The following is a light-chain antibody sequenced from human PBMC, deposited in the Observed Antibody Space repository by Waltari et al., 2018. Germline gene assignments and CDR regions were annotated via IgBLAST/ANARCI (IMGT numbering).Light chain of an antibody. Sequence: EIVLTQSPGTASLSPGERVTLSCRASQSVGSGSLAWYQPKPGQAPRLVIYRASRRATGIPDRFSGSGSGTDFSLTISRLEPEDFAVYYCQQHGTLPATFGQGTKVEIK. CDR3: QQHGTLPAT. J-gene: IGKJ1*01. CDR1: QSVGSGS. CDR2: RAS. V-gene: IGKV3-20*01.